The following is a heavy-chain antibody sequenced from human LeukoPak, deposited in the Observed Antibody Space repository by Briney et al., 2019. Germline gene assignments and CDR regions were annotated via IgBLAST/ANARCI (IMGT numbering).Heavy chain of an antibody. CDR2: ICYSGST. CDR1: GGSISSSSYY. D-gene: IGHD3-16*02. Sequence: PSETLSLTCTVSGGSISSSSYYWGWIRQPPGKGLEWIGSICYSGSTYYNPSLKSRVTISVDTSKNQFSLKLSSVTAADTAVYYCARSGVYDYVWGSYRSHSYFDYWGQGTLVTVSS. CDR3: ARSGVYDYVWGSYRSHSYFDY. J-gene: IGHJ4*02. V-gene: IGHV4-39*01.